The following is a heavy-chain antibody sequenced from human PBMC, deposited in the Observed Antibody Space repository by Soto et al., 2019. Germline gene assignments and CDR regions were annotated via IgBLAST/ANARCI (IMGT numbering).Heavy chain of an antibody. Sequence: QVQLVQSGAEVKKPGSSVKVSCKASGGTFSSYAISWVRQAPGKGLEWMGGIIPIFGTANYAQKFQGRVTITADESTSTAYMELSSLRSEDTAVYYCARGASPDDSSGYYTGYWGQVSLVTVSS. D-gene: IGHD3-22*01. CDR2: IIPIFGTA. CDR1: GGTFSSYA. V-gene: IGHV1-69*01. CDR3: ARGASPDDSSGYYTGY. J-gene: IGHJ4*02.